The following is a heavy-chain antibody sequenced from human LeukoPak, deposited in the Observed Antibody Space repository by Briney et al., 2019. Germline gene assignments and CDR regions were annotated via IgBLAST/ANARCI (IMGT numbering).Heavy chain of an antibody. V-gene: IGHV3-20*04. D-gene: IGHD3-10*01. Sequence: GGSLRLSCAASGFTFDDYGMSWVRQAPGKGLEWVSGINWNGGSTGCADSVKGRFTISRDNAKNSLYLQMNSLRAEDTALYYCARLWFGELLPYWGQGTLVTVSS. CDR2: INWNGGST. J-gene: IGHJ4*02. CDR1: GFTFDDYG. CDR3: ARLWFGELLPY.